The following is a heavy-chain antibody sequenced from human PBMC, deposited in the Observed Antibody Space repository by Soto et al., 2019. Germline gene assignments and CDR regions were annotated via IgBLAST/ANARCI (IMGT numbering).Heavy chain of an antibody. CDR2: IYYSGST. Sequence: SETLSLTCTVSGGSISSYYWSWIRQPPGKGLEWIGYIYYSGSTNYNPSLKSRVTISVDTSKNQFSLKLSSVTAADTAVYYCARPTYNSGSPFDYWGEGTLVTVSS. V-gene: IGHV4-59*01. CDR3: ARPTYNSGSPFDY. J-gene: IGHJ4*02. D-gene: IGHD1-20*01. CDR1: GGSISSYY.